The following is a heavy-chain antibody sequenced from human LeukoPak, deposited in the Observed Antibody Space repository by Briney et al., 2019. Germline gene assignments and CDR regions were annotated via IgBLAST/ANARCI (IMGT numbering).Heavy chain of an antibody. CDR1: GYTFTSYD. V-gene: IGHV1-8*01. D-gene: IGHD3-10*01. CDR2: MSASSGNT. CDR3: TTAGNYGSGTNPYY. J-gene: IGHJ4*02. Sequence: ASVKVSCKASGYTFTSYDINWVRQATGQGLEWLGWMSASSGNTGYAQKFQGRVSMTRATSISTAYLELSSLTFEDTAVYYCTTAGNYGSGTNPYYWGQGTLVTVSS.